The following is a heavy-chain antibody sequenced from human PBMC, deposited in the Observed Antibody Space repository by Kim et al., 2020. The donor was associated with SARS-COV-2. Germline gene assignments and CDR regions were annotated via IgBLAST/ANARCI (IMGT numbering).Heavy chain of an antibody. J-gene: IGHJ4*02. V-gene: IGHV5-51*01. CDR1: GYSFTSYW. CDR3: ARQVYYDSSGYSYYFDY. CDR2: IYTGDSDT. D-gene: IGHD3-22*01. Sequence: GESLKISCKGSGYSFTSYWIGWVRQMPGKGLEWMGIIYTGDSDTRYSPSFQGQVTISADKSISTAYLQWSSLKASDTAMYYCARQVYYDSSGYSYYFDYWGQGTLVTVSS.